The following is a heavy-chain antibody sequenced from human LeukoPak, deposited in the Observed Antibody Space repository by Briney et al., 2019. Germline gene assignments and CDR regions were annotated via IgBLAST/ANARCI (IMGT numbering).Heavy chain of an antibody. CDR2: IYTSGST. D-gene: IGHD1-1*01. Sequence: SETLSLTCTVSGGSISSGSYYWSWIRQPPGKGLEWIGRIYTSGSTNYNPSLKSRVTISVDTSKNQFSLKLSSVTAADTAVYYCARDNWNDPNWFDPWGQGTLVTVSS. V-gene: IGHV4-61*02. CDR1: GGSISSGSYY. J-gene: IGHJ5*02. CDR3: ARDNWNDPNWFDP.